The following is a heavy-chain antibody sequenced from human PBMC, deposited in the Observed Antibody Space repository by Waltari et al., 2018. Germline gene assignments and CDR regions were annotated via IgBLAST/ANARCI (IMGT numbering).Heavy chain of an antibody. CDR2: INPNRGGT. D-gene: IGHD1-20*01. V-gene: IGHV1-2*02. CDR3: ARAGYNWNDGNWFDP. CDR1: GYTFTGYY. J-gene: IGHJ5*02. Sequence: QVQLVQSGAEVKKPGASVKVSCKASGYTFTGYYMHWVRQAPGQGLEWMGWINPNRGGTNYAQKFQGRVTMTRDTSISTAYMELSRLRSDDTAVDYCARAGYNWNDGNWFDPWGQGTLVTVSS.